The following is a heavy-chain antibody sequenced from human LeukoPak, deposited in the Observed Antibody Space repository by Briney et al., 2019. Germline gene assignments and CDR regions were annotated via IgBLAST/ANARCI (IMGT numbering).Heavy chain of an antibody. CDR3: ATDRYYGSGSYYKFDY. CDR1: GASFSGYY. D-gene: IGHD3-10*01. V-gene: IGHV4-34*01. Sequence: SETLSLTCGVSGASFSGYYWSWIRQPPGKGLEWIGEINHSGGTNYIPSLKSRVTISVDTSKKQFSLNLRSVTAEDTAVYYCATDRYYGSGSYYKFDYWGQGTLVTVSS. J-gene: IGHJ4*02. CDR2: INHSGGT.